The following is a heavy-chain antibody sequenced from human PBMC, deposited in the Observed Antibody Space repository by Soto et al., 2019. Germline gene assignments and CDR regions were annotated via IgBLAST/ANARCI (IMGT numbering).Heavy chain of an antibody. CDR3: ARDHLRGHLRHYYGMDV. CDR1: GYTFTGYY. CDR2: INPNSGGT. D-gene: IGHD3-16*01. V-gene: IGHV1-2*04. J-gene: IGHJ6*02. Sequence: ASVKVSCEASGYTFTGYYMHWVRQAPGQGHEWMGWINPNSGGTNYAQKFQGWVTMTRDTSISTAYVELSRLRSDDTAVYYCARDHLRGHLRHYYGMDVWGQGTTVTVSS.